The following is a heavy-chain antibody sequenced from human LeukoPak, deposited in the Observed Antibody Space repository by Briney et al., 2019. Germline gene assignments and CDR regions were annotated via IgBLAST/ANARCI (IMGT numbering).Heavy chain of an antibody. CDR3: ARGMRSGWYYFFDY. CDR2: IIPILGIA. V-gene: IGHV1-69*02. D-gene: IGHD6-19*01. Sequence: SVKVSCKASGGTFSSYTISWVRQAPGQGLEWMGRIIPILGIANYAQKFQGRVTITADKSTSTAYMELSSLGSEDTAVYYCARGMRSGWYYFFDYWGQGTLVTVSS. J-gene: IGHJ4*02. CDR1: GGTFSSYT.